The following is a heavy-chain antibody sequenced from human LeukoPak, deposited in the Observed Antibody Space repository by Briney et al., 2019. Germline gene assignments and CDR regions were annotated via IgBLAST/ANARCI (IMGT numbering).Heavy chain of an antibody. CDR3: AKVGDWLGRYFDH. J-gene: IGHJ4*02. CDR2: ISWNSGSI. Sequence: PGGSLRLSCAASGFTFDDYAMHWVRQAPGKGLEWVSGISWNSGSIGYADSVKGRFTISRDNAKNSLYLQMNSLRAEDTALYYCAKVGDWLGRYFDHWGQGTLVTVSS. V-gene: IGHV3-9*01. D-gene: IGHD3-9*01. CDR1: GFTFDDYA.